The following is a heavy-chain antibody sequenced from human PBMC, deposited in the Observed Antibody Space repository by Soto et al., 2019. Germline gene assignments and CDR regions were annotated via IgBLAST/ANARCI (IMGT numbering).Heavy chain of an antibody. CDR3: AHSYRGGYYDSSGYYVGGHFDY. V-gene: IGHV2-5*01. CDR2: IYWNDDK. J-gene: IGHJ4*02. Sequence: QITLKESGPTLVKPTQTLTLTCTFSGFSLSTSGVGVGWIRQPPGKALEWLALIYWNDDKRYSPSLKSRLNNTKDTSKIQVVLTMTNMDPVDTATYYCAHSYRGGYYDSSGYYVGGHFDYWGQGTLVTVSS. D-gene: IGHD3-22*01. CDR1: GFSLSTSGVG.